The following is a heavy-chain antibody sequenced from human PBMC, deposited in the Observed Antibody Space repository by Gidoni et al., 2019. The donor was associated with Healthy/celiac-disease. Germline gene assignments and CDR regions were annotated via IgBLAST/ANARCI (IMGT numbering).Heavy chain of an antibody. V-gene: IGHV4-31*03. Sequence: QVQLQESGPGLVKPSQTLSLTCTVSGGSISRVGYYWSWIRQHPGKGLEWIGYIYYSGSTYYNPSLKSRVTISVDTSKNQFSLKLSSVTAADTAVYYCARDQGYCTNGVCYLDVWGKGTTVTVSS. D-gene: IGHD2-8*01. J-gene: IGHJ6*04. CDR2: IYYSGST. CDR1: GGSISRVGYY. CDR3: ARDQGYCTNGVCYLDV.